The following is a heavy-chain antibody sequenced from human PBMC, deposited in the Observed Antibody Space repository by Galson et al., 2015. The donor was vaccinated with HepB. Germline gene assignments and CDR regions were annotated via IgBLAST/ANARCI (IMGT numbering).Heavy chain of an antibody. J-gene: IGHJ4*02. V-gene: IGHV3-43D*03. D-gene: IGHD6-19*01. CDR3: AKLQANSGWQAIDS. CDR2: ISWDGGST. CDR1: GFTFDDYA. Sequence: SLRLSCAASGFTFDDYAMHWVRQAPGKGLEWVSLISWDGGSTYYADSVKGRFTISRDNSKNSLYLQMISLRAEDTALYYCAKLQANSGWQAIDSWGQGTLVTVSS.